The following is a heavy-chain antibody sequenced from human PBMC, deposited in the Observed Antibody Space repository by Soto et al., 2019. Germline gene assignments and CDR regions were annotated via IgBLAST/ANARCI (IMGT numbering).Heavy chain of an antibody. D-gene: IGHD2-2*01. CDR1: GGSISSSSYY. J-gene: IGHJ6*02. CDR2: IYYSGST. Sequence: ETLSLTCTVSGGSISSSSYYWGWIRQPPGKGLEWIGSIYYSGSTYYNPSLKSRVTISVDTSKNQFSLKLSSVTAADTAVYYCASFPPYQLHTDYYYGMDVWGQGTTVTVSS. V-gene: IGHV4-39*01. CDR3: ASFPPYQLHTDYYYGMDV.